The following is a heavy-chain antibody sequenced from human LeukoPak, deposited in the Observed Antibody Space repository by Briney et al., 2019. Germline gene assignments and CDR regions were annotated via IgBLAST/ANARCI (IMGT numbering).Heavy chain of an antibody. Sequence: GESLKISCKGSGYRFTSYWVAWVRQMPGKGLEWMGVIYPGDSDTRYSPSFQGQVTISADESISTAYLQWGSLKASDTALYYCARQDGYAYSIDYWGQGTLVTVSS. J-gene: IGHJ4*02. CDR1: GYRFTSYW. CDR3: ARQDGYAYSIDY. CDR2: IYPGDSDT. D-gene: IGHD5-24*01. V-gene: IGHV5-51*01.